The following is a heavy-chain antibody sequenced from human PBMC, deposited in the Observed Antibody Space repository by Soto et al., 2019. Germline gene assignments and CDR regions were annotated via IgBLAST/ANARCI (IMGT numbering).Heavy chain of an antibody. CDR2: TRNKANSYTT. J-gene: IGHJ5*02. Sequence: EVHLVESGGGLVQPGGSLRLSCAASGFTFSDHHMDWVRQAPGKGLEWVGRTRNKANSYTTEYAASVKGRFIISRDDSKNSLYLQMNSLKTEDTAVYYCSRDLGSWGQGTLVTVSS. V-gene: IGHV3-72*01. CDR1: GFTFSDHH. CDR3: SRDLGS.